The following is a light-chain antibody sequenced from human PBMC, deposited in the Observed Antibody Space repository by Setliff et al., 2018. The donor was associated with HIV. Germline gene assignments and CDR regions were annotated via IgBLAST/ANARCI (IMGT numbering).Light chain of an antibody. J-gene: IGLJ2*01. V-gene: IGLV2-14*03. CDR2: DVS. CDR1: SSDVGGYKF. Sequence: QSVLTQPASVSGSPGQSITISCTATSSDVGGYKFVSWYQQHPGKAPKLMIYDVSNRPSGVSNRFSGSKSGNTASLTISGLQAEDEADYYCSSYTSSSTQVFGGGTKVTVL. CDR3: SSYTSSSTQV.